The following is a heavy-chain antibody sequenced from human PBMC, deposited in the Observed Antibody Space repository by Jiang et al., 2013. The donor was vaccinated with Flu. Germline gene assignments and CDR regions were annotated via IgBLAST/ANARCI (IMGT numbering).Heavy chain of an antibody. CDR3: ARFGRTILGRKRWFDP. V-gene: IGHV4-34*01. CDR1: GGSFSGYY. Sequence: LLKPSETLSLTCAVYGGSFSGYYWSWIRQPPGKGLEWIGEINHSGSTNYNPSLKSRVTISVDTSKNQFSLKLSSVTAADTAVYYCARFGRTILGRKRWFDPWGQGNPGHRLL. CDR2: INHSGST. D-gene: IGHD3-3*01. J-gene: IGHJ5*02.